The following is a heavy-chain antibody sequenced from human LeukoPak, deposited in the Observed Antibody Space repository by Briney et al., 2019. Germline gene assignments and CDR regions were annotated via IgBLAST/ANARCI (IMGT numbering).Heavy chain of an antibody. J-gene: IGHJ1*01. Sequence: GASVKVSCKASGYTFTSYGISWVRQAPGQGLEWMGWINPNSGGTNYAQKFQGRVTMTRDTSISTAYMELSRLRSDDTAVYYCARVTAGTGSEYFQHWGQGTLVTVSS. CDR2: INPNSGGT. D-gene: IGHD6-13*01. CDR1: GYTFTSYG. V-gene: IGHV1-2*02. CDR3: ARVTAGTGSEYFQH.